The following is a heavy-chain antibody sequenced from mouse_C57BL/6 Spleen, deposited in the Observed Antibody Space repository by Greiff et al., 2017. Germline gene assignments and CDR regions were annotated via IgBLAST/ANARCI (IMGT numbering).Heavy chain of an antibody. J-gene: IGHJ2*01. CDR1: GYTFTSYW. Sequence: VQLQQSGAELAKPGASVKLSCKAPGYTFTSYWMHWVKQRPGQGLEWIGYINPSSGYTKYNQKFKDKATLTADKSSSTAYMQLSSLTYEDSAVYYCAPIYYDYDERAFFDYWGQGTTLTVSS. D-gene: IGHD2-4*01. V-gene: IGHV1-7*01. CDR3: APIYYDYDERAFFDY. CDR2: INPSSGYT.